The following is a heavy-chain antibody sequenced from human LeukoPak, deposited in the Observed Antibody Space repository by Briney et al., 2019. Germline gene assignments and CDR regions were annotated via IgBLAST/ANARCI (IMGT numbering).Heavy chain of an antibody. Sequence: PGGSLRLSCAASGFTFSDYYMSWIRQAPGKGLEWVSDISNGGSAKYYADSVKGRFTISRDNAKNSLYLQMNSLRAEDTAVYYCARVPGWLQYRHGMDVWGQGTTVTVSS. J-gene: IGHJ6*02. CDR2: ISNGGSAK. V-gene: IGHV3-11*01. CDR1: GFTFSDYY. CDR3: ARVPGWLQYRHGMDV. D-gene: IGHD5-24*01.